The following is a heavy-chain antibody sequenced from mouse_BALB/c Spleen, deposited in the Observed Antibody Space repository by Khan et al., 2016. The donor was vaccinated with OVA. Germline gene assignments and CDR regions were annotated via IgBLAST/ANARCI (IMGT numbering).Heavy chain of an antibody. CDR1: GYTFSSYW. D-gene: IGHD1-1*01. Sequence: QVRLQQSGAELVKPGASVKLSCKASGYTFSSYWMHWVKQRPGQGLEWIGEIDPSDSHTNYNQKFKGKATLNVDKSSSKAYMHLSSLTSEDSAVYYCARSYYYGSSTWFAYWGQGTLVTVSA. V-gene: IGHV1-69*02. CDR2: IDPSDSHT. J-gene: IGHJ3*01. CDR3: ARSYYYGSSTWFAY.